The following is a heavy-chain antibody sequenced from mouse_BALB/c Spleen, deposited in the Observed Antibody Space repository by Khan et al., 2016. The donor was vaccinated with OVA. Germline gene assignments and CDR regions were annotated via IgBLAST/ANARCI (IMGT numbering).Heavy chain of an antibody. CDR1: GYSITSDYA. CDR2: ISYSGST. Sequence: EVQLQESGPGLVKPSQSLSLTCTVTGYSITSDYAWNWIRHFPGNKLEWMGYISYSGSTSYNPSLKSRISITRDTSTNQFFLQLSSVTTEDTAPYYCARSSGYDYVAWFAFWGQGTLVTVSA. D-gene: IGHD2-4*01. V-gene: IGHV3-2*02. CDR3: ARSSGYDYVAWFAF. J-gene: IGHJ3*01.